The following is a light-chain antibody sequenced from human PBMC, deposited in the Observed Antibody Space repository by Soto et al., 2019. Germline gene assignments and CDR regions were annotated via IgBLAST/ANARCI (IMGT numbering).Light chain of an antibody. Sequence: AIQLTQSPSSLSASVGDRLTITCRASLGINPGVAWYQQKPGKSPKLLLYQTSNWASGISLRFSGTGYGTQRSLTIGCLPPEDWATYRCQQFIAYPLTFCGGTKVQIK. CDR3: QQFIAYPLT. V-gene: IGKV1-13*02. J-gene: IGKJ4*01. CDR2: QTS. CDR1: LGINPG.